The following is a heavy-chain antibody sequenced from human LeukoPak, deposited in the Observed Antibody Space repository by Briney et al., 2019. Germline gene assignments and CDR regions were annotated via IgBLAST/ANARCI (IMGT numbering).Heavy chain of an antibody. CDR1: GFTFSNYG. CDR3: AELGITMIGGV. J-gene: IGHJ6*04. D-gene: IGHD3-10*02. Sequence: GGSLRLSCAASGFTFSNYGMNWVRQAPGKGLEWVSYISSSGSTIYYADSVKGRFTISRDNAKNSLYLQMNSLRAEDTAVYYCAELGITMIGGVWSKGTTVTISS. V-gene: IGHV3-48*04. CDR2: ISSSGSTI.